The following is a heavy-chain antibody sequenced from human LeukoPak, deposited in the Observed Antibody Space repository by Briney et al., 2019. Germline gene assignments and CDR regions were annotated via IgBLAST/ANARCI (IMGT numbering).Heavy chain of an antibody. CDR1: GFTFSSYW. J-gene: IGHJ4*02. D-gene: IGHD3-10*01. CDR3: TGSGSYYQGSYFDY. CDR2: IKQDGSEK. V-gene: IGHV3-7*01. Sequence: PGGSLRLSCAASGFTFSSYWMSWVRQALGKGLEWVANIKQDGSEKYYVDSVKGRFTISRDNAKNSLYLQMNSLRAEDTAVYYCTGSGSYYQGSYFDYWGQGTLVTVSS.